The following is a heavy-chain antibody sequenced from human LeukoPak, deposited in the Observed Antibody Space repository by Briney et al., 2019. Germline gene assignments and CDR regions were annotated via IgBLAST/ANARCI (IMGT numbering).Heavy chain of an antibody. D-gene: IGHD3-10*01. CDR2: IYYSGST. Sequence: SETLSLTCTVSGGSISSGDYYWSWIRQPPGKGLEWIGYIYYSGSTYYNPSLKSRVTISVDTSKNQFSLKLSSVTAADTAVYYCGADHYGSGTLDYWGQGTLVTVSS. V-gene: IGHV4-30-4*01. CDR1: GGSISSGDYY. J-gene: IGHJ4*02. CDR3: GADHYGSGTLDY.